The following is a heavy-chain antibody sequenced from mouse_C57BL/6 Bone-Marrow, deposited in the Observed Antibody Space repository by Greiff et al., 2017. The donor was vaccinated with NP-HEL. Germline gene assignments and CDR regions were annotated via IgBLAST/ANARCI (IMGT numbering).Heavy chain of an antibody. CDR2: IDSENGAT. CDR1: GFNIKDDY. Sequence: VQLKESGAELVRPGASVKLSCTASGFNIKDDYMHWVKQRPEQGLEWIGWIDSENGATEYASKFQGKATITADTSSNSAYLQLSSLTSEDTAVYYCTTSTGFGVWGTGTTVTVSS. J-gene: IGHJ1*03. V-gene: IGHV14-4*01. CDR3: TTSTGFGV. D-gene: IGHD1-1*01.